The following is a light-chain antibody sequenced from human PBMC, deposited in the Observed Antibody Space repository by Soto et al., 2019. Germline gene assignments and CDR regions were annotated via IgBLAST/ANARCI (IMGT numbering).Light chain of an antibody. CDR3: SSYTSSAPGVL. CDR2: DVS. Sequence: QSVLTQPASVSGSPGQSITISCSGTSSDVGGSNYVSWYQQHPGEAPKLIIYDVSYRPSGVSNRFSGSKSGNTASLTISGLQAEDEAYYFCSSYTSSAPGVLFGGGTKLTVL. CDR1: SSDVGGSNY. V-gene: IGLV2-14*03. J-gene: IGLJ2*01.